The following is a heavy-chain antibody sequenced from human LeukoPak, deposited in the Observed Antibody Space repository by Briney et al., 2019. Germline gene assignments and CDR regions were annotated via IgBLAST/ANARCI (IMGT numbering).Heavy chain of an antibody. V-gene: IGHV1-8*01. D-gene: IGHD6-6*01. CDR1: GYTFTSYD. CDR2: MNPNSGNT. CDR3: ARVGGSSSSEFDY. J-gene: IGHJ4*02. Sequence: GASVKVSCKASGYTFTSYDINWVRQAPGQGLEWMGWMNPNSGNTGYAQNFQGRVTMTRNTPISTAYMELSSLRSEDTALYYGARVGGSSSSEFDYWGQRTLVTVSS.